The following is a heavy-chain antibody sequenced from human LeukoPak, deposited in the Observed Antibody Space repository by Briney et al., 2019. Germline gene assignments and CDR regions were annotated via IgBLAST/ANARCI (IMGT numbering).Heavy chain of an antibody. J-gene: IGHJ4*02. Sequence: PSETLSLTCTVSGASISDYYWSWIRQPPGKGLEWIGYISYSGSTNYKPSLKSRVTISLDASKNQFSLKLSSVTAADTAVYYCAGGGTYYYDSSGYYWGQGTLVTVSS. CDR1: GASISDYY. CDR3: AGGGTYYYDSSGYY. D-gene: IGHD3-22*01. V-gene: IGHV4-59*01. CDR2: ISYSGST.